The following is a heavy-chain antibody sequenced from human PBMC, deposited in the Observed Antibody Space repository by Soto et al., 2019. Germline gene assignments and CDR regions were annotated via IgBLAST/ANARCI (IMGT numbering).Heavy chain of an antibody. V-gene: IGHV3-23*01. Sequence: EVQLLESGGGLVQPGGSLRLSCAASGFTFSSYVMNWVRQAPGKGLEWVSGISGSGGNTYYADSVKGRFTISRDNSKNTLYLQMNSRRAEDTAVYYCARGPRAPPPHDYGMDVWGQGTTVTVSS. CDR1: GFTFSSYV. CDR3: ARGPRAPPPHDYGMDV. CDR2: ISGSGGNT. J-gene: IGHJ6*02.